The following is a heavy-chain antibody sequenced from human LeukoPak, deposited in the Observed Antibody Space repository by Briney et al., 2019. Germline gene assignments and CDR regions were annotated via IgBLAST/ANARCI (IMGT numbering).Heavy chain of an antibody. D-gene: IGHD6-6*01. V-gene: IGHV4-31*03. J-gene: IGHJ6*02. CDR2: IYYRGST. CDR1: GGSISSGGYY. CDR3: ARGSSSSFYSYYMDV. Sequence: SETLSLTCTVSGGSISSGGYYWSWIRQHPGKGLEWVGYIYYRGSTYYNPSLMSRVTISVDTSKTQCSLKLSAVTAADTAVYYCARGSSSSFYSYYMDVWGLGTTVTVSS.